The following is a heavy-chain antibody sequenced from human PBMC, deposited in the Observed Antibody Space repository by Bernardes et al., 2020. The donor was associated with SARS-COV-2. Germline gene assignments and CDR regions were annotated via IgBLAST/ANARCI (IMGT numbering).Heavy chain of an antibody. Sequence: GSLRLSCAASGFTFSNYWMNWVRQAPGKGLVWVSRINGDGSRTRYADSVEGRFTISRDNTKNTLYLQMNSLGAEDTAVYFCARDSRIWSGYYSDYWGQGTLVTVSS. J-gene: IGHJ4*02. CDR1: GFTFSNYW. V-gene: IGHV3-74*01. CDR2: INGDGSRT. CDR3: ARDSRIWSGYYSDY. D-gene: IGHD3-3*01.